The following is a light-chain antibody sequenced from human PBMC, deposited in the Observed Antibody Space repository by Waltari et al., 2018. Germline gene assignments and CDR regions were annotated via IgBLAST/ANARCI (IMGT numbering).Light chain of an antibody. CDR1: TSDVGGFPY. CDR2: VVS. CDR3: CSYAASYVV. V-gene: IGLV2-11*01. Sequence: QSALTQPRSVSGSPGQSVTISCTGATSDVGGFPYVSWYQQHPGKAPKLMIYVVSKRPPGVPDRFSGSKSGYTASLTISGLQAEDEADYYCCSYAASYVVFGGGTKLTVL. J-gene: IGLJ2*01.